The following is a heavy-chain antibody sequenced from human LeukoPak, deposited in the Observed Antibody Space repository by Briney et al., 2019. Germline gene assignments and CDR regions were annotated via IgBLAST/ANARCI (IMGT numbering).Heavy chain of an antibody. CDR3: ARGRLPSSEQWLVRRFDY. D-gene: IGHD6-19*01. J-gene: IGHJ4*02. V-gene: IGHV4-34*01. CDR2: INHIGNT. Sequence: SATLSLTCAVYIESFSGDYWSWIRQPPGKGLEWIGEINHIGNTNYNPSLKSRVPIPVDTSKNQFSLKQSSVTAADTAVYYCARGRLPSSEQWLVRRFDYWGQGDLVTVS. CDR1: IESFSGDY.